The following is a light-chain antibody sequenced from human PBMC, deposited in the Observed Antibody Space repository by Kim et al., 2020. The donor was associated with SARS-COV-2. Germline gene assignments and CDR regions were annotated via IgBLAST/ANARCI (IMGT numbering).Light chain of an antibody. J-gene: IGKJ1*01. CDR2: DAS. V-gene: IGKV3-11*01. CDR1: QNFSSH. CDR3: QQRGNWPWT. Sequence: ETVLTQSPVTLSLSPGQRATLSCRASQNFSSHLVWYQQKPGQAPRLLIYDASKRAAGVPARFSGSESGTDFTLTIASLEPEDFAVYYCQQRGNWPWTFGQGTKVDIK.